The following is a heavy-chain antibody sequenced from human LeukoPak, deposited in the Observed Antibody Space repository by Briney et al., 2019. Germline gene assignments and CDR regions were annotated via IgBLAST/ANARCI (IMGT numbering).Heavy chain of an antibody. J-gene: IGHJ4*02. V-gene: IGHV1-2*06. Sequence: ASVKVSCKASGYTFTGYYMHWVRQAPGQGLEWVGRIDPNSGGTSYAQKFQGRVTMTMDTSITTAYMELSRLTSDDTAVYYCARGIGYSYGAYDYWGQGTLVTVST. D-gene: IGHD5-18*01. CDR2: IDPNSGGT. CDR1: GYTFTGYY. CDR3: ARGIGYSYGAYDY.